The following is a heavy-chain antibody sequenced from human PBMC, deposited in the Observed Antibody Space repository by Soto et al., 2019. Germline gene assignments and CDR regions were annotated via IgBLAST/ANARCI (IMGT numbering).Heavy chain of an antibody. Sequence: SVKVSCKASGYTFNNYGFNWVRQAPGQGLEWMAWINAYNGDTNYAQNLQGRVTVTTDRSTSTAYMELRSLRSDDTAVYYCARDGSLGDSSGYYYGMAYWGQGTLVTVSS. CDR1: GYTFNNYG. D-gene: IGHD3-22*01. V-gene: IGHV1-18*01. CDR3: ARDGSLGDSSGYYYGMAY. CDR2: INAYNGDT. J-gene: IGHJ4*02.